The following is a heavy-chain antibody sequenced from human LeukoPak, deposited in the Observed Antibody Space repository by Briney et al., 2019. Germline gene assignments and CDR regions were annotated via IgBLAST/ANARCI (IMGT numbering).Heavy chain of an antibody. CDR1: GFTFSDYY. J-gene: IGHJ4*02. V-gene: IGHV3-11*04. CDR2: ITSSGSSI. Sequence: GGSLRLSCAASGFTFSDYYMSWIRQAPGKGLEWLSYITSSGSSIFYADSVKGRFTVSRDNGKNSLYLQMNSLRAEDTAVYYCARWTDMITFGGVNDYWGQGTLVTVSS. CDR3: ARWTDMITFGGVNDY. D-gene: IGHD3-16*01.